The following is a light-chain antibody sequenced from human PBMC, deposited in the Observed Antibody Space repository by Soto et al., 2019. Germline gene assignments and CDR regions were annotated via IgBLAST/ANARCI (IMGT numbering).Light chain of an antibody. CDR2: GAS. J-gene: IGKJ1*01. V-gene: IGKV3-20*01. CDR3: QQYGSSPGT. Sequence: EIVLTQSPGTLSLSPGERATLSCRASQSVSSSYLAWYQQKPGQAPRLLIYGASSRATGIPDRFSGSGSGADFTLTISRLEPEDFAVYYCQQYGSSPGTFGQRTKVESK. CDR1: QSVSSSY.